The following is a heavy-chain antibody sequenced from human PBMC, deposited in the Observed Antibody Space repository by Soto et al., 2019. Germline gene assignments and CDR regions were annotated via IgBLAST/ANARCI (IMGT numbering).Heavy chain of an antibody. J-gene: IGHJ6*02. D-gene: IGHD5-18*01. CDR3: ARRRPHPWLGWIQLWSYYYYGMDV. CDR1: GGTFSSYA. V-gene: IGHV1-69*13. Sequence: GASVKVSCKASGGTFSSYAISWVRQAPGQGLEWRGGIIPIFGTANYAQKFQGRVTITADESTSTAYMALSSLRSEDTAVYSYARRRPHPWLGWIQLWSYYYYGMDVWGQGTTVTVSS. CDR2: IIPIFGTA.